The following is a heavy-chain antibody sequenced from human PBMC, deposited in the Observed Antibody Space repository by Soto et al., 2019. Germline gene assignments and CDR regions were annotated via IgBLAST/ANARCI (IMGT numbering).Heavy chain of an antibody. CDR3: AHFSEVRGVYCDYGMDV. D-gene: IGHD3-10*01. CDR2: IYWDDDK. CDR1: GFSLSTSGVG. V-gene: IGHV2-5*02. Sequence: QITLKESGPTLVKPTQTLTLTCTFSGFSLSTSGVGVGWIRQPPGKALQWLALIYWDDDKRYSPSLKSRLTTTTDTSKNQVVLTMTNLDPVDTATYYCAHFSEVRGVYCDYGMDVWGQGTTVTVSS. J-gene: IGHJ6*02.